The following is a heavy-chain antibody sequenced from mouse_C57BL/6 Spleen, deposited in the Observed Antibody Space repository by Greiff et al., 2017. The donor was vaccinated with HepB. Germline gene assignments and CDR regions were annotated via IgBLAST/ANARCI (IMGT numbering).Heavy chain of an antibody. V-gene: IGHV5-9-1*02. CDR3: TRDLDYYGSSSYAMDY. Sequence: EVMLVESGEGLVKPGGSLKLSCAASGFTFSSYAMSWVRQTPEKRLEWVAYISSGGDYIYYADTVKGRFTISRDNARNTLYLQMSSLKSENTDMYYCTRDLDYYGSSSYAMDYWGQGTSVTVSS. J-gene: IGHJ4*01. D-gene: IGHD1-1*01. CDR1: GFTFSSYA. CDR2: ISSGGDYI.